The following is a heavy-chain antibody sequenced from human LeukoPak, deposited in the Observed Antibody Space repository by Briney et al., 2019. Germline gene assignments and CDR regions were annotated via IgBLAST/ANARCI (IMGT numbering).Heavy chain of an antibody. CDR3: STTVTA. J-gene: IGHJ4*02. D-gene: IGHD4-17*01. CDR1: GLIFSDSA. CDR2: IRGKAYTYAT. Sequence: GGSLKLSCAASGLIFSDSAIHWVRQAFRKGLEWVGRIRGKAYTYATTYAESVQGRFTISRDDSKNTAYLQMNSLKTEDTAVYYCSTTVTARGQGTLVTVST. V-gene: IGHV3-73*01.